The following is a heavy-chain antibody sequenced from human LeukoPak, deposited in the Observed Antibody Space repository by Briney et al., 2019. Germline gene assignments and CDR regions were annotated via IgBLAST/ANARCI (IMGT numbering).Heavy chain of an antibody. J-gene: IGHJ5*02. CDR2: LRSKANNYAT. V-gene: IGHV3-73*01. D-gene: IGHD6-13*01. CDR3: TSQAGYSSSWET. Sequence: GGSLRLSCTASGLIFSGSAMHWVRQAPGKGLEWVGRLRSKANNYATGYATSVIGRFTISRDDSKNTRYLEMNSLKIEDTGVYFCTSQAGYSSSWETWGQGTLVTVSS. CDR1: GLIFSGSA.